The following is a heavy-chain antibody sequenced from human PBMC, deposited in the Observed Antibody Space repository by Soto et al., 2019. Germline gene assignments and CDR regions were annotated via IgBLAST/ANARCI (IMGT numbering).Heavy chain of an antibody. J-gene: IGHJ4*02. Sequence: QITLKESGPTLVKPTQTLTLTCTFSGFSLSTSGVGVGWIRQPPGKALEWLALIYWDDDKRYSPSLKSRLTITKDTSKNQVLLTMTNMDPVDTATYYCAHSLIPNWGSRGAFDYWGQGTLVTVSS. CDR1: GFSLSTSGVG. V-gene: IGHV2-5*02. CDR3: AHSLIPNWGSRGAFDY. D-gene: IGHD7-27*01. CDR2: IYWDDDK.